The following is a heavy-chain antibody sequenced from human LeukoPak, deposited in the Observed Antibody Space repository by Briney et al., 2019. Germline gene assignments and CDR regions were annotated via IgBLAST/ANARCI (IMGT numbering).Heavy chain of an antibody. CDR2: VTPNSGGT. Sequence: VASVKVSCKASGYTFTGYYMHWVRQAPGQGLEWMGWVTPNSGGTNYAQRFQGGVTMTTDTSTSTAYMELRSLRSDDTAVYYCARTRGGDYDYWGQGTLVTVSS. CDR1: GYTFTGYY. CDR3: ARTRGGDYDY. J-gene: IGHJ4*02. D-gene: IGHD4-17*01. V-gene: IGHV1-2*02.